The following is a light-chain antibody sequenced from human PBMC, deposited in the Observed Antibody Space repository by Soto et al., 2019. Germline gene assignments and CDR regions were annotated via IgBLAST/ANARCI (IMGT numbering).Light chain of an antibody. CDR1: QSISSF. Sequence: DIQMTRSPSSLSASVGDRVTITCRASQSISSFLNWYQQKPGKAPKLLIYAASTLQNEVPSRFSGSGSGTDFTLIISSLQPEDFATYYCQQSYNTPRTFGQGTKVDI. CDR3: QQSYNTPRT. CDR2: AAS. V-gene: IGKV1-39*01. J-gene: IGKJ1*01.